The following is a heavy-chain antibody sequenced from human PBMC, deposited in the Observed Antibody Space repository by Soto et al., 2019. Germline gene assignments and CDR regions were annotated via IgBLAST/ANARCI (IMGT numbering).Heavy chain of an antibody. CDR3: ARAYCSGGSCYSRFDY. CDR1: GGTFSSYA. Sequence: ASVKVSCKASGGTFSSYAISWVRQAPGQGLEWMGGIIPIFGTANYAQKFQGRVTITADKSTSTAYMELSSLRSEDTAVYYCARAYCSGGSCYSRFDYWGQGTLVTVSS. CDR2: IIPIFGTA. J-gene: IGHJ4*02. V-gene: IGHV1-69*06. D-gene: IGHD2-15*01.